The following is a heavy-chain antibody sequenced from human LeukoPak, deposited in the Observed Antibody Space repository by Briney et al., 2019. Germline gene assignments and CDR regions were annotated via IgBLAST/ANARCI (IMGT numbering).Heavy chain of an antibody. CDR3: VREMGSGTHDCLEF. Sequence: GGSLRLSCSASGFTFSSSPMHWVRQAPGKGLEYVSSINPSGSFVSYADFAKGRFTISRNNWRNTLHLQMNSLTPDDTAIYYCVREMGSGTHDCLEFWGQGALVTVSA. V-gene: IGHV3-64D*06. J-gene: IGHJ4*02. CDR1: GFTFSSSP. CDR2: INPSGSFV. D-gene: IGHD3-10*01.